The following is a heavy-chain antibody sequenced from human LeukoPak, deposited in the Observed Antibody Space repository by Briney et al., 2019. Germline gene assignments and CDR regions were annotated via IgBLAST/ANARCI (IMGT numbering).Heavy chain of an antibody. CDR3: AREGTQGRYFDWSSYYYYYYMDV. J-gene: IGHJ6*03. V-gene: IGHV3-7*01. Sequence: PGGSLRLSCAASGFTFSSYWMSWVRQAPGKGLEWVANIKQDGSEKYYVDSVKGRFTISRDNAKNSLYLQMNSLRAEDTAVYYCAREGTQGRYFDWSSYYYYYYMDVWGKGTTVTISS. D-gene: IGHD3-9*01. CDR2: IKQDGSEK. CDR1: GFTFSSYW.